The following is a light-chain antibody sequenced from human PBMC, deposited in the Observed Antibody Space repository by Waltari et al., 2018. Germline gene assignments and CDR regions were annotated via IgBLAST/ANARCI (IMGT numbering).Light chain of an antibody. CDR1: TPNIGAGPE. CDR2: GNN. V-gene: IGLV1-40*01. CDR3: QSFDNMLSGGVV. J-gene: IGLJ2*01. Sequence: QSVLTQPPSVSGTPGQRVTISCSGSTPNIGAGPEVPWSQHLPGTAPKLPIYGNNNRPSGVPDRFAGSKSGTSASLAITGLQADDEADYFCQSFDNMLSGGVVFGGGTKLAVL.